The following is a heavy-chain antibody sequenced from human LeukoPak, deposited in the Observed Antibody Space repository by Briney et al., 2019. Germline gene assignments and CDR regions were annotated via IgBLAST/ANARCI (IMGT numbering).Heavy chain of an antibody. J-gene: IGHJ4*01. V-gene: IGHV5-51*01. CDR2: IYPGDSDT. CDR3: ARRYYGDYLDFFDY. Sequence: GESLKISCKASGYSFATYWIAWVRQMPGKVLEWLGIIYPGDSDTRYSPSFEGQVTVSVDKSITTAYLQWSSLKASDTAMYYCARRYYGDYLDFFDYWGQGTLVTVSS. CDR1: GYSFATYW. D-gene: IGHD4-17*01.